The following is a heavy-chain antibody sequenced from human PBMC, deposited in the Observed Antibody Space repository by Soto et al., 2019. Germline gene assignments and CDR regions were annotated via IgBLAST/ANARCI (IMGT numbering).Heavy chain of an antibody. D-gene: IGHD2-2*01. Sequence: ASVKVSCKASGYTFTSYGISWVRQAPGQGLEWMGWISAYNGNTNYAQKLQGRVTMTTDTSTSTAYMELRSLRSDDTAVYYCARLRIVVVPAAAFDYWGQGTLVTVSS. CDR3: ARLRIVVVPAAAFDY. V-gene: IGHV1-18*01. CDR2: ISAYNGNT. J-gene: IGHJ4*02. CDR1: GYTFTSYG.